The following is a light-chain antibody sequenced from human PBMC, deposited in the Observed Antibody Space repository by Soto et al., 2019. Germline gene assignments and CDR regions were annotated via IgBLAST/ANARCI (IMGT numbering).Light chain of an antibody. CDR2: RAS. V-gene: IGKV4-1*01. Sequence: DIVMTQSPDSLAVSLGERATINCKSSQSVFYSSNNKNPFAWYQQKPGQPPKLLIYRASTREAGVPDRFSGSGSGTDFTLTISSLQAEDVAVYYCQPYYSTHPTFGQGTKVESK. CDR1: QSVFYSSNNKNP. J-gene: IGKJ1*01. CDR3: QPYYSTHPT.